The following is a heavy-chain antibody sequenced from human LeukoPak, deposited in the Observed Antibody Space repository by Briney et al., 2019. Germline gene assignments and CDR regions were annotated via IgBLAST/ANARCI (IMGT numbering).Heavy chain of an antibody. CDR2: IYHSGST. CDR3: AREVEFLGYCSSTSCSLYYYYYYYMDV. Sequence: SQTLSLTCTVSGGSISSGGYYWSWIRQPPGKGLEWIGYIYHSGSTYYNPSLKSRVTISVDRSKNQFSLKLSSVTAADTAVYYCAREVEFLGYCSSTSCSLYYYYYYYMDVWGKGTTVTVSS. J-gene: IGHJ6*03. CDR1: GGSISSGGYY. D-gene: IGHD2-2*01. V-gene: IGHV4-30-2*01.